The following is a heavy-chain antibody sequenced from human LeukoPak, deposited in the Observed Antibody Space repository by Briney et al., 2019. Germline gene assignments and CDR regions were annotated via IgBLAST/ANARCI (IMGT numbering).Heavy chain of an antibody. V-gene: IGHV1-58*01. CDR2: IVVGSGNT. CDR1: GFTFTSSA. D-gene: IGHD4-23*01. J-gene: IGHJ4*02. CDR3: AAAGQQVVTWGFDY. Sequence: GASVKVSCKASGFTFTSSAVQWVRQARGQRLEWIGWIVVGSGNTNYAQKFQERVTITRDVSTSTAYMELSSLRSEDTAVYYCAAAGQQVVTWGFDYWGQGTLVTVSS.